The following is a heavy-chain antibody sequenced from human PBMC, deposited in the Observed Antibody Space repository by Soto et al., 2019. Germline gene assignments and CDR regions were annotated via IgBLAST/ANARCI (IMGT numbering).Heavy chain of an antibody. V-gene: IGHV4-39*07. Sequence: SETLSLTCTVSGGSISSSSYYWGWIRQPPGKGLEWIGSIYYSGSTYYNPSLKSRVTISVDTSKNQFSLKLSSVTAADTAVYYCARVYHTGDKRGSPVLDAFDIWGQGTMVTVSS. CDR1: GGSISSSSYY. D-gene: IGHD7-27*01. J-gene: IGHJ3*02. CDR3: ARVYHTGDKRGSPVLDAFDI. CDR2: IYYSGST.